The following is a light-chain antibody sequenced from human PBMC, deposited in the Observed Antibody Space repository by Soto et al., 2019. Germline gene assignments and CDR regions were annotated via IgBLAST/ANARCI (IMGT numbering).Light chain of an antibody. V-gene: IGKV2-30*01. Sequence: DVVMTQSPLSLPVTLGQPASISCRSSQSLVYSNGDTYLHWFQQRPGQSPRSLIYLVSRRDSGVPDRFSGSGSGTDFTLKISRVEAEDVAVYYCMQAIYWPYTFGQGTKREIE. J-gene: IGKJ2*01. CDR3: MQAIYWPYT. CDR2: LVS. CDR1: QSLVYSNGDTY.